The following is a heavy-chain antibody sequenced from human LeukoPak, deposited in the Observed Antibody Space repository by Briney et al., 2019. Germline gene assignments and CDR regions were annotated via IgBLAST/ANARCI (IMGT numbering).Heavy chain of an antibody. CDR1: GFTFSSYA. V-gene: IGHV3-30-3*01. CDR3: AREYRNPPQLVPSAFDI. D-gene: IGHD6-13*01. CDR2: ISYDGSNK. Sequence: PGGSLRLSCAASGFTFSSYAMHWVRQAPGKGLEWVAVISYDGSNKYYADSVKGRFTISRDNSKNTLYLQMNSLRAEDTAVYYCAREYRNPPQLVPSAFDIWGQGAMVTVSS. J-gene: IGHJ3*02.